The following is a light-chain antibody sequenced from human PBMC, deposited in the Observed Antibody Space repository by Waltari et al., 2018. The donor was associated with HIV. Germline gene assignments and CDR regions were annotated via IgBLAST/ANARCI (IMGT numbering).Light chain of an antibody. J-gene: IGLJ2*01. CDR3: AAWDDSLNGHVL. CDR1: SPNIGSNP. V-gene: IGLV1-44*01. CDR2: NNN. Sequence: QSVLTQPPSASGTPGQRVTFSCSGSSPNIGSNPVTWYQKLPGTAPRLPIYNNNQRPSGVPDRFSGSKSGTSASLAISGLQSEDEADYYCAAWDDSLNGHVLFGGGTKLTVL.